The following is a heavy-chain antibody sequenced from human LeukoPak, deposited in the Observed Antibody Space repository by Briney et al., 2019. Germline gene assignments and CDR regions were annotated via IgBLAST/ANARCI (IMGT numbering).Heavy chain of an antibody. D-gene: IGHD2-8*01. V-gene: IGHV1-69*13. CDR3: ARSAAQCSNGVCFTEYYMDV. CDR1: GGTFSSYA. J-gene: IGHJ6*03. Sequence: SVKVSCKASGGTFSSYAISWVRQAPGQGLEWMGGIIPIFGTANYAQKFQGRVTITADESTSTAYMELSSLRSDDTAVYFCARSAAQCSNGVCFTEYYMDVWGKGTTVAVSS. CDR2: IIPIFGTA.